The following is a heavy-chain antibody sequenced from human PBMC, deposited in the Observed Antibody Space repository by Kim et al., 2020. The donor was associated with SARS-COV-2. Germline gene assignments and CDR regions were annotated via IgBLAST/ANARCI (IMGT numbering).Heavy chain of an antibody. J-gene: IGHJ4*02. CDR1: GFTFGDYA. CDR3: TRDLSSGWYYFDY. CDR2: IRSKAYGGTT. V-gene: IGHV3-49*03. Sequence: GGSLRLSCTASGFTFGDYAMSWFRQAPGKGLEWVGFIRSKAYGGTTEYAASVKGRFTISRDDSKSIAYLQMNSLKTEDTAVYYCTRDLSSGWYYFDYWGQGTLVTVSS. D-gene: IGHD6-19*01.